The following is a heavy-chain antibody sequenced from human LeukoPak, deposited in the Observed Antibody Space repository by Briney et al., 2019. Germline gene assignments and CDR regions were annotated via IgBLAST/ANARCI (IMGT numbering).Heavy chain of an antibody. CDR1: GGSFSDYS. D-gene: IGHD5-12*01. V-gene: IGHV1-69*08. CDR3: VRSGYDYDWFDP. Sequence: SVKVSCKASGGSFSDYSISWVRQAPGQGLEWMGRVIAILDTAHYAQKFQGRFTITADKSTTTVYMELSSLRSDDTAVYYCVRSGYDYDWFDPWGQGTLVTVSS. J-gene: IGHJ5*02. CDR2: VIAILDTA.